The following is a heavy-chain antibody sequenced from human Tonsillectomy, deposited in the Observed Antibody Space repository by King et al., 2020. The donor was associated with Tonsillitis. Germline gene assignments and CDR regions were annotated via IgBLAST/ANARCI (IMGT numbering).Heavy chain of an antibody. CDR3: ARGVPAGAYYGMDV. Sequence: HVQLQQWGAGLLKPSETLSLTCAVYGGSFSGYYWSWIRQPPGKGLEWIGEINHSGSTNYNPSLKSRVTISVDTSKNQFSLKLSSVTAADTAVYYCARGVPAGAYYGMDVWGQGTTVTVYS. J-gene: IGHJ6*02. CDR2: INHSGST. D-gene: IGHD2-2*01. V-gene: IGHV4-34*01. CDR1: GGSFSGYY.